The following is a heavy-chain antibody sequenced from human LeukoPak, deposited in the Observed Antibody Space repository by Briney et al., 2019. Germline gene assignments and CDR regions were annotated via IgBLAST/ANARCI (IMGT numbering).Heavy chain of an antibody. CDR3: ARRLRYCSGGSCPAYYFDY. Sequence: GGSLRLSCAAPGFTFSDYYMSWIRQAPGKGLEWVSYISSSGSTIYYADSVRGRFTISRDNAKNSLYLQMNSLRAEDTAVYYCARRLRYCSGGSCPAYYFDYWGQGTLVTVS. D-gene: IGHD2-15*01. CDR1: GFTFSDYY. CDR2: ISSSGSTI. J-gene: IGHJ4*02. V-gene: IGHV3-11*01.